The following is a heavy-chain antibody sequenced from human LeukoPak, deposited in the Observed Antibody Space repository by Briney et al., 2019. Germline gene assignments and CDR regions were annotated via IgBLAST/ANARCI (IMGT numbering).Heavy chain of an antibody. V-gene: IGHV3-74*01. CDR1: GFTFSSYW. CDR2: INSEGSDT. Sequence: PGGSLRLSCAASGFTFSSYWMHWVRQAPGKGLVWVTRINSEGSDTTYADSVKGRFTISRDNSKNTLYLQMNSLRVEDTAVYYCAKDRGRTWVQVANWGQGTLVTVSS. D-gene: IGHD2-15*01. J-gene: IGHJ4*02. CDR3: AKDRGRTWVQVAN.